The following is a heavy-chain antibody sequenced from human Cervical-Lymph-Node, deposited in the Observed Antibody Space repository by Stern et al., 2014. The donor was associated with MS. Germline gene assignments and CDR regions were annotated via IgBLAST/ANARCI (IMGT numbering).Heavy chain of an antibody. CDR3: AKVVSSGQTDY. Sequence: VQLVESGGGVVQPGRSLRLSCAASGFTFSIFDMHWVRQAPGKGLKWVAVISDDGSKKDYADSVKGQFTISRDNSNNTLFLQMNNLRAEDTAMYYCAKVVSSGQTDYWGQGTLVTVSS. V-gene: IGHV3-30*18. CDR2: ISDDGSKK. J-gene: IGHJ4*02. CDR1: GFTFSIFD. D-gene: IGHD6-19*01.